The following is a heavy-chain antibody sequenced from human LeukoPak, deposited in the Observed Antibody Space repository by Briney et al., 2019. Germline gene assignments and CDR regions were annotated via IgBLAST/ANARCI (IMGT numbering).Heavy chain of an antibody. CDR2: IIPIFGTA. V-gene: IGHV1-69*01. CDR3: AVVVPAAIEPNWFDP. D-gene: IGHD2-2*02. Sequence: SVKVSCKASGGTFISYAISWVRQAPGQGLEWMGGIIPIFGTANYAQKFQGRVTITADESTSTAYMELSSLRSEDTAVYYCAVVVPAAIEPNWFDPWGQGTLVTVSS. J-gene: IGHJ5*02. CDR1: GGTFISYA.